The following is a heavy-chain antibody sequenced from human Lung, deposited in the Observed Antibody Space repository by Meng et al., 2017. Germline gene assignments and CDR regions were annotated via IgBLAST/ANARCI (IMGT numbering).Heavy chain of an antibody. Sequence: QGQQWQLGADAKKPGAPMKVSGKASGYIFPNYDISWVRQAPGQGLEWMGWISVKNGEAKYPQNFQGRVTMTTDTTTSTAYMELRSLTSDDTAVYYCARYVPNGSFWYFDFWGRGTLVTVSS. CDR3: ARYVPNGSFWYFDF. D-gene: IGHD6-13*01. J-gene: IGHJ2*01. CDR2: ISVKNGEA. V-gene: IGHV1-18*01. CDR1: GYIFPNYD.